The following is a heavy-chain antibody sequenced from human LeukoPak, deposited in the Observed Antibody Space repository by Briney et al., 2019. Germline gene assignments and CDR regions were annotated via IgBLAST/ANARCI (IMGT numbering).Heavy chain of an antibody. CDR3: ARHDPVGYYQHGMDV. CDR2: IYYTGAT. V-gene: IGHV4-59*08. Sequence: SETLSLTCTVSGGSISGYFWSCSRQPPGQGLEFIGYIYYTGATLYNPSLKSRVTMSVDTSKNQFSLKLSSVTAADTAVYYCARHDPVGYYQHGMDVWGQGTTVTVSS. CDR1: GGSISGYF. D-gene: IGHD2-15*01. J-gene: IGHJ6*02.